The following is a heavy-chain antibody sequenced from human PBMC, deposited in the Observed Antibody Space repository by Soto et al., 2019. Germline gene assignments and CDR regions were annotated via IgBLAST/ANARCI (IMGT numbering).Heavy chain of an antibody. Sequence: EVQLVASGGDLIQPGGSLRLSCGVSGFSVSGNSLSWVRQAPGKGLEWVSYMYVDGSTYYADSVRGRFTLSRDNSKNTLYHQRENLGGEDTAVCSCASDGCSLTAVAGTQSYGMDVWGQGTAVTVSS. CDR2: MYVDGST. CDR3: ASDGCSLTAVAGTQSYGMDV. J-gene: IGHJ6*02. V-gene: IGHV3-53*01. CDR1: GFSVSGNS. D-gene: IGHD6-19*01.